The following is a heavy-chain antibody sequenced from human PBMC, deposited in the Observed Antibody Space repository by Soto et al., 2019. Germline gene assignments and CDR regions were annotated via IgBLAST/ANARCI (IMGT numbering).Heavy chain of an antibody. J-gene: IGHJ6*02. Sequence: GASVKVSCKASGYTFTGYYMHWVRQAPGQGLEWMGWINPNSGGTNYAQKFQGRVTMTRDTSISTAYMELSRLRSDDTAVYYCAREHLYSNYYYYGMDVWGQGTTVTVSS. V-gene: IGHV1-2*02. CDR1: GYTFTGYY. CDR3: AREHLYSNYYYYGMDV. D-gene: IGHD4-4*01. CDR2: INPNSGGT.